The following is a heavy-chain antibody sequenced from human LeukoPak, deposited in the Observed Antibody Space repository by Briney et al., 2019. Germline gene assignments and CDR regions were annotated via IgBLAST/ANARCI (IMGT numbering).Heavy chain of an antibody. Sequence: GGSLRLSCAASGFAFSSYAMSWVRQAPGKGLEWVSAISGSGLSTYYADSVKGRFTISRDNSQNTLYLQMNSLRAEDTAVYYCAKTLSSGYLFDYWGQGTLVTVSS. V-gene: IGHV3-23*01. CDR1: GFAFSSYA. D-gene: IGHD3-22*01. CDR2: ISGSGLST. CDR3: AKTLSSGYLFDY. J-gene: IGHJ4*02.